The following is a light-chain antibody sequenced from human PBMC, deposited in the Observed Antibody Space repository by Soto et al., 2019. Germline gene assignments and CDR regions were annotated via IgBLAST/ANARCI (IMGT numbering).Light chain of an antibody. CDR3: QQRVNWPPT. CDR2: WAS. V-gene: IGKV4-1*01. Sequence: DIVMTQSPDSLAVSLGERATFNCKSSQTLLYSSNNKNYLAWYQQKPGQPPKVIIYWASTRNSGVPDRFSGSRSGTDFSLTISSLQAEDVAVYYCQQRVNWPPTFGGGTKVEI. J-gene: IGKJ4*01. CDR1: QTLLYSSNNKNY.